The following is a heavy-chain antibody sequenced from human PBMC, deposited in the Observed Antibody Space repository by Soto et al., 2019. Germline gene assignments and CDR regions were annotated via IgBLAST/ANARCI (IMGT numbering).Heavy chain of an antibody. Sequence: PGESLKISCQSSGYIFASYWIVWVRQMPGKGLEWMGIIYPHDSSVKYSPSVQGQVTMSVDKSISTAYLQWSSLKASDAAIYYCARGNVANYFEPWGQGTLVTVSS. V-gene: IGHV5-51*01. CDR3: ARGNVANYFEP. J-gene: IGHJ5*02. CDR1: GYIFASYW. CDR2: IYPHDSSV. D-gene: IGHD1-7*01.